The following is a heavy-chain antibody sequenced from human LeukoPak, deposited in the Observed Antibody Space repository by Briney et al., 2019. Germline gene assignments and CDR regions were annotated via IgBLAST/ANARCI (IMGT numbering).Heavy chain of an antibody. CDR1: GGSISSYY. V-gene: IGHV4-59*01. CDR2: IYYSGST. CDR3: ARGVYGDHLFDY. Sequence: PSETLSLTCTVSGGSISSYYWSWIRRPPGKGLEWIGYIYYSGSTNYNPSLKSRVTISVDTSKNQFSLKLSSVTAADTAVYYCARGVYGDHLFDYWGQGTLVTVSS. J-gene: IGHJ4*02. D-gene: IGHD4-17*01.